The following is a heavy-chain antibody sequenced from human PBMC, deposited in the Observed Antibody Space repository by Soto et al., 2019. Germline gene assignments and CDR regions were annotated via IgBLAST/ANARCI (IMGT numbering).Heavy chain of an antibody. D-gene: IGHD5-12*01. CDR1: GFTFSSYA. CDR3: ARYPGRWLQSYYFDY. CDR2: ISYDGSNK. J-gene: IGHJ4*02. Sequence: QVQLVESGGGVVQPGRSLRLSCEASGFTFSSYAMHWVRQAPGKGLEWVAVISYDGSNKYYADSVKGRFTISRDNSKNTLYLQMNSLIAEDTAVYYCARYPGRWLQSYYFDYWCQGTLVTVSS. V-gene: IGHV3-30-3*01.